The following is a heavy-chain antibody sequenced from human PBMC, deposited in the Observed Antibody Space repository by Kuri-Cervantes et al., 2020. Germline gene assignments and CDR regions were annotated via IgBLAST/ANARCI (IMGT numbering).Heavy chain of an antibody. CDR2: IWYDGSNE. CDR1: GFTFSSYG. Sequence: GESLKISCAASGFTFSSYGMHWVRQAPGKGLEWVAVIWYDGSNEYYADSVKGRFTISRDNSKNTLYLQMNSLRAEDTALYYCAKAPKDASAFDIWGQGTMVTVSS. V-gene: IGHV3-30*02. CDR3: AKAPKDASAFDI. J-gene: IGHJ3*02.